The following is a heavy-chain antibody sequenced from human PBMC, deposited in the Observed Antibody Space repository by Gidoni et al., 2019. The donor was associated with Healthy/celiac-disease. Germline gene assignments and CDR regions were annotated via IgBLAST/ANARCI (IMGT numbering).Heavy chain of an antibody. V-gene: IGHV3-30-3*01. CDR3: ARERTRLGYCSSTSCLAGYMDV. J-gene: IGHJ6*03. D-gene: IGHD2-2*01. Sequence: QVHLVESGGGVVQPGRSLRLSCAASGFPSSSYAMHWFRQAPGKGLEWVAVISYDGSNKYYADSVKGRFTISRDNSKNTLYLQMNSLRAEDTAVYYCARERTRLGYCSSTSCLAGYMDVWGKGTTVTVSS. CDR1: GFPSSSYA. CDR2: ISYDGSNK.